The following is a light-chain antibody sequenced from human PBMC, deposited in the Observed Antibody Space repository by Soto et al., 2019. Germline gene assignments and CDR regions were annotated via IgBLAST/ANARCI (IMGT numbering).Light chain of an antibody. CDR3: QKNFSSPSIT. CDR1: HDIGTF. Sequence: DIQVTQSPSSMSASVGDSVTLTCRASHDIGTFLNWYQQRPGEAPKLLIYAASNLKTGVPFRFSGSGSGTEFTLTISSLQPEDFATYYCQKNFSSPSITFGQGTRLEIK. CDR2: AAS. J-gene: IGKJ5*01. V-gene: IGKV1-39*01.